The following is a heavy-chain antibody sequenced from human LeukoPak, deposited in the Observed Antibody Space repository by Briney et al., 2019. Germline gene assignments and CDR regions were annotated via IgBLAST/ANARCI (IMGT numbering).Heavy chain of an antibody. D-gene: IGHD3-22*01. J-gene: IGHJ4*02. Sequence: ASVTVCCNSSAYTFTCYYMHLVRQAPGPGLEWMGWIKHNRRDTNYAQKLQGRVTMTRDSSISTAYMEPRRLRCDDAAVYYCARDYDSSGYSLGYWGQGTLVTVSS. CDR1: AYTFTCYY. CDR2: IKHNRRDT. V-gene: IGHV1-2*02. CDR3: ARDYDSSGYSLGY.